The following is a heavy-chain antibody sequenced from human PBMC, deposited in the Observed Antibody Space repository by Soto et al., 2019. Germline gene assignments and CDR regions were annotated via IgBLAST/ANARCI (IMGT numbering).Heavy chain of an antibody. D-gene: IGHD2-15*01. CDR2: IKQDGSET. CDR1: GFNFRSFW. V-gene: IGHV3-7*01. CDR3: ARSDNEYCFGGRCYPSYFDF. Sequence: GGSLRLSCAASGFNFRSFWMSWVRQAPGKGLEWVANIKQDGSETSYVDSVKGRFTIARDNAEDSLYLQMNSLRADDTAIYYCARSDNEYCFGGRCYPSYFDFWGQGVLVTVSS. J-gene: IGHJ4*02.